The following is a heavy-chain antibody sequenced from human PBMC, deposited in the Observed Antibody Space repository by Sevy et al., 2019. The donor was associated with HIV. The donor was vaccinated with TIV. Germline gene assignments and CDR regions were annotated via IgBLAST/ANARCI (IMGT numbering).Heavy chain of an antibody. CDR3: VKGARYTIPNDAFDI. J-gene: IGHJ3*02. V-gene: IGHV3-23*01. CDR1: GFTFSNYD. CDR2: ISGGGGDT. D-gene: IGHD2-2*02. Sequence: GGSLRLSCAASGFTFSNYDMSWVRQAPGKGLEWVSGISGGGGDTFYADSVKGRFTISRDNSKNTLFLQINSLRAEDTALYYCVKGARYTIPNDAFDIWGQGTMVTVSS.